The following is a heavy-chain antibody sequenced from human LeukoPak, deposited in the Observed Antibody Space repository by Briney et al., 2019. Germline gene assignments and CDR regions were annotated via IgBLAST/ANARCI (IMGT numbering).Heavy chain of an antibody. Sequence: GSSVKVSCKTSGGTFSSSAITWVRQAPGQGLEWMGRIIPVLNITRYTQKFQGRVTITADTSTSTVYMELRSLGSEETAVYYCARDQGLTAPPPYGLDVWGQGTTVIVSS. CDR3: ARDQGLTAPPPYGLDV. V-gene: IGHV1-69*04. D-gene: IGHD5-18*01. CDR1: GGTFSSSA. J-gene: IGHJ6*02. CDR2: IIPVLNIT.